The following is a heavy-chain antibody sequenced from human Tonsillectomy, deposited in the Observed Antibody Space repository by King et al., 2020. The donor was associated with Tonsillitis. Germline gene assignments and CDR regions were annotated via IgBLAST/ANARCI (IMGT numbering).Heavy chain of an antibody. CDR3: ASEIRRYTTGTLIDY. Sequence: VQLQQSGPGLVKPSQTLSLTCAISGDSVSSNSAAWNWIRQSPSTGLAWLGRTYYRSKWYSDHAVSVKSRITINPDTSKNQFSLQLNSVTPEDTAVYYCASEIRRYTTGTLIDYWGQGTMVTVSS. CDR1: GDSVSSNSAA. CDR2: TYYRSKWYS. D-gene: IGHD1-1*01. J-gene: IGHJ4*02. V-gene: IGHV6-1*01.